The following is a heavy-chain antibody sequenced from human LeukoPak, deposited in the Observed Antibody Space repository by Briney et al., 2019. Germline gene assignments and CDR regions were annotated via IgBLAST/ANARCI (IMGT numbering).Heavy chain of an antibody. CDR3: TRGDFWNAPAGIGYVFNI. V-gene: IGHV4-61*02. CDR2: IYTSGST. CDR1: GGSISSDSYY. Sequence: SQTLSLTCTVSGGSISSDSYYWSWIRQPAGKGLEWIGRIYTSGSTNYNSSLKSRVTISLNTSANQFFLKLSSVTAADTAVYYCTRGDFWNAPAGIGYVFNIWGQGTLVTVSS. J-gene: IGHJ3*02. D-gene: IGHD3/OR15-3a*01.